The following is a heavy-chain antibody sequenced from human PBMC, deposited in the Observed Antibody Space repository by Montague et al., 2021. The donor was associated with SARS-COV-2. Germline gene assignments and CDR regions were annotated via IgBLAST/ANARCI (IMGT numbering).Heavy chain of an antibody. J-gene: IGHJ6*02. V-gene: IGHV4-59*08. Sequence: SETLSLTCTVSGGSISNYHWNRIRQPPGKGLEWVAYIYYSGSTNYNPSLQSRVTISVDTSRNQFSLRLTSVTAADTAVYYCARQLRVRRTWQVGDYNHYGMDVWGQGTTVSVPS. CDR1: GGSISNYH. CDR2: IYYSGST. D-gene: IGHD3-10*01. CDR3: ARQLRVRRTWQVGDYNHYGMDV.